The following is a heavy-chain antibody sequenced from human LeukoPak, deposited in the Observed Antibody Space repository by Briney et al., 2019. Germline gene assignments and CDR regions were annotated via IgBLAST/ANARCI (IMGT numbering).Heavy chain of an antibody. Sequence: GGSLRLSCAASAFTFSSYAMSWVRQAPGKGLEWVSSISGSGGSTYYADSVKGRFTISRDNSKNTVYLQMNSLRAEDTAVYYCAKDPQDSSGYFPVGTSDYWGQGTLVTVSS. V-gene: IGHV3-23*01. CDR3: AKDPQDSSGYFPVGTSDY. J-gene: IGHJ4*02. CDR1: AFTFSSYA. D-gene: IGHD3-22*01. CDR2: ISGSGGST.